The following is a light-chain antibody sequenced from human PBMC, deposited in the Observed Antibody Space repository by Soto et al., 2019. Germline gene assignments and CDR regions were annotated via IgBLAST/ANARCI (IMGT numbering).Light chain of an antibody. J-gene: IGLJ1*01. V-gene: IGLV2-14*01. CDR3: SSHTSSSTSYV. CDR2: DVS. Sequence: QSVLTQPASVSGSPGQSITISCTGTSSDVGGYNYVSWYQQHPGKAPKLMIYDVSNRPSGVSNRFSGSKSANTASLTISGLQAADEADYYCSSHTSSSTSYVFGTGTKLTVL. CDR1: SSDVGGYNY.